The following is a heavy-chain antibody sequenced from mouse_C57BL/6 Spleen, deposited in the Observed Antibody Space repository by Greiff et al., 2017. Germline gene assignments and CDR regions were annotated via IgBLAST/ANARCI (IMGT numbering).Heavy chain of an antibody. CDR2: IDPENGGT. V-gene: IGHV1-15*01. CDR3: TRSAYYGSCYIDY. D-gene: IGHD1-1*01. J-gene: IGHJ2*01. CDR1: GYTFTDYE. Sequence: VQLQQSGAELVRPGASVTLSCKASGYTFTDYEMHWVKQKPVHGLEWIGAIDPENGGTAYNEKFKGKATLTADKSSSTAYMELRRLTSEDSAVYYCTRSAYYGSCYIDYWGQGTTLTVSS.